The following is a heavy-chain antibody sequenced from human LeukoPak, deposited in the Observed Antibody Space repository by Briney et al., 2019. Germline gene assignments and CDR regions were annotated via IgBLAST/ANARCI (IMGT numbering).Heavy chain of an antibody. V-gene: IGHV1-69*04. CDR3: AGDIIVVVPAAIRENWFDP. CDR2: IIPILGIA. J-gene: IGHJ5*02. CDR1: GGTFSSYA. Sequence: ASVKVSCKASGGTFSSYAISWVRQAPGQGLEWMGRIIPILGIANYAQKFQGRVTITADKSTSTAYMELSSLRSEDTAVYHCAGDIIVVVPAAIRENWFDPWGQGTLVTVSS. D-gene: IGHD2-2*02.